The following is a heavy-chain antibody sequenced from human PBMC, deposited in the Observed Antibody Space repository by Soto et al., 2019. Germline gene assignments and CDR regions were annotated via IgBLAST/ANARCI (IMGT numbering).Heavy chain of an antibody. V-gene: IGHV4-34*01. CDR3: ARGLVVPAAMREDYYYYYGMDV. Sequence: SETLSLTCAVYGGSFSGYYWSWIRQPPGKGLEWIGEINHSGSTNYNPSLKSRVTISVDTSKNQFSLKLSSVTAADTAVYYCARGLVVPAAMREDYYYYYGMDVWGQGTTVTVSS. D-gene: IGHD2-2*01. CDR2: INHSGST. CDR1: GGSFSGYY. J-gene: IGHJ6*02.